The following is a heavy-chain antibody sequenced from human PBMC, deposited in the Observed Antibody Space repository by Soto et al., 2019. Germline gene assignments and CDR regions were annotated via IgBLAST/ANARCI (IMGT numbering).Heavy chain of an antibody. CDR2: IIPIFGTA. Sequence: SVNISCKASGAPFSSYAISWVRQAPGQGLEWMGGIIPIFGTANYAQKFQGRVTITADESTSTAYMELSSLRSEDTAVYYCARGGYSYGLDYYYYYGMDVWGQGTTVTVSS. CDR3: ARGGYSYGLDYYYYYGMDV. V-gene: IGHV1-69*01. D-gene: IGHD5-18*01. J-gene: IGHJ6*02. CDR1: GAPFSSYA.